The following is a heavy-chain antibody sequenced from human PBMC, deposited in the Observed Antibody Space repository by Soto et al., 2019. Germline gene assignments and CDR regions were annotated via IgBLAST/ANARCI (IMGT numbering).Heavy chain of an antibody. CDR2: LHSTGAT. J-gene: IGHJ5*02. Sequence: SETLSLTCTVSGGSINNYWWSWIRQAADKRLEWIGRLHSTGATNYNPALRSRVTMSVDKSKNQFSLNLASVTVADTAVYYCVRNVPAAGTDWFDPWCQGTLVTVSS. CDR1: GGSINNYW. V-gene: IGHV4-4*07. CDR3: VRNVPAAGTDWFDP. D-gene: IGHD6-13*01.